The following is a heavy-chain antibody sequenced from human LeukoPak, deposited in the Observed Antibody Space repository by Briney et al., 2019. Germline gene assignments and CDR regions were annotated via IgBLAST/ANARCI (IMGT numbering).Heavy chain of an antibody. Sequence: GGSLRLSCAASGFSFSSYVMSWVRQAPGKGLEWVPAIRGSGDSTYYADSVKGRFTISRDNSENTLYLQMNSLRAEDTAVYYCAKMVTGFPNWFDPWGQGTLVTVSS. CDR1: GFSFSSYV. J-gene: IGHJ5*02. V-gene: IGHV3-23*01. D-gene: IGHD1-1*01. CDR2: IRGSGDST. CDR3: AKMVTGFPNWFDP.